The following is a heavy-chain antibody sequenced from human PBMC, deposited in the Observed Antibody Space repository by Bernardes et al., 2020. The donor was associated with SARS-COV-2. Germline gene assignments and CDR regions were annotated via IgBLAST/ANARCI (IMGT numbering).Heavy chain of an antibody. CDR3: SKGANPIAVAGAFDY. D-gene: IGHD6-19*01. J-gene: IGHJ4*02. CDR2: ISYGGSGT. V-gene: IGHV3-23*01. CDR1: GFTFSSYE. Sequence: GGSLRLSCAASGFTFSSYEMNWVRQAPGKGLEWVSAISYGGSGTHYADSVKGRFTVSRDNSKNTVYLQMNSLRAEDTAVYYCSKGANPIAVAGAFDYWGQGTQVTVAS.